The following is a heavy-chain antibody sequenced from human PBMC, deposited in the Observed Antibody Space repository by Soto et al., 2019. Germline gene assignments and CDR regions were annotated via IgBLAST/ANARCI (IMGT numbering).Heavy chain of an antibody. CDR3: AKEKTYSSGWDGMDV. D-gene: IGHD6-19*01. CDR1: GFTFSTYA. V-gene: IGHV3-23*01. CDR2: ISGGGGST. J-gene: IGHJ6*02. Sequence: EVQLLESGGGLVQPGGSLRLSCAASGFTFSTYAMSWARQAPGKGLEWVSAISGGGGSTYYADSVRGRFTISRDNSKNTLYVQMNSLRAEDTVVYYCAKEKTYSSGWDGMDVWGQGTTVTVSS.